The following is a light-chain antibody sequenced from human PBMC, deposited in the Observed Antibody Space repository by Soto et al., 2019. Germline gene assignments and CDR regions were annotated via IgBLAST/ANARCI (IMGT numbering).Light chain of an antibody. J-gene: IGKJ5*01. V-gene: IGKV3-20*01. CDR1: QSVSSSY. CDR3: QQYNNWPPIT. CDR2: DAS. Sequence: EIVLTQSPGTLSLSPGARATLSCRASQSVSSSYLAWYQQKPGQAPRLLIYDASNRATGIPARFSGSGSGTDFTLTISGLQSEDFAVYYCQQYNNWPPITFGQGTRLEIK.